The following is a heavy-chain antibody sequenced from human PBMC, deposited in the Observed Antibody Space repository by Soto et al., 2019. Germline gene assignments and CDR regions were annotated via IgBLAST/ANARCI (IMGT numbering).Heavy chain of an antibody. D-gene: IGHD2-15*01. CDR2: ISADNGNT. CDR1: GYTFTNYG. CDR3: SRDWYCSGGRCYNCFDP. Sequence: GASVKVSCKASGYTFTNYGISWVRQAPGQGLEWMGWISADNGNTNYAQKLQGRVTMTTDTSTSTAYMELRSLRSDDTAVYYCSRDWYCSGGRCYNCFDPWGQGTLVTVSS. J-gene: IGHJ5*02. V-gene: IGHV1-18*01.